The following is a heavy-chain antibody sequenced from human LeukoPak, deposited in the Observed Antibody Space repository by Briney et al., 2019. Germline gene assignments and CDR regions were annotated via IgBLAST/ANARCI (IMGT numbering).Heavy chain of an antibody. J-gene: IGHJ4*02. CDR1: GFSFSIHD. V-gene: IGHV3-23*01. CDR3: ARRAGAYSHPYDY. CDR2: ISNSDNST. D-gene: IGHD4/OR15-4a*01. Sequence: GGSLRLSCAASGFSFSIHDMTWVRQAPGKGLEWVSTISNSDNSTYYADSVKGRFTFSRDNSKNTLYLQMNSLRAEDTAVYYCARRAGAYSHPYDYWGQGTLVTVSS.